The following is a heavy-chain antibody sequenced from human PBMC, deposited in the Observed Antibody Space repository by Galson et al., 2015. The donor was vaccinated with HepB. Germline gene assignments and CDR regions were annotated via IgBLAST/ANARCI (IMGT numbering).Heavy chain of an antibody. D-gene: IGHD6-6*01. CDR3: TRQGDVVRDYYYYMDV. V-gene: IGHV3-73*01. CDR2: IRSKANSYAT. CDR1: GFTFSGSA. Sequence: SLRLSCAASGFTFSGSAMHWVRQASGKGLEWVGRIRSKANSYATAYAASVEGRFTISRDDSKNTAYLQMNSLKTEDTAVYYCTRQGDVVRDYYYYMDVWGKGTTVTVSS. J-gene: IGHJ6*03.